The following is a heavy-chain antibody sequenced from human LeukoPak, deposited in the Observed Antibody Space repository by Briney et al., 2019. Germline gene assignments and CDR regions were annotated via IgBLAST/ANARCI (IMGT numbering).Heavy chain of an antibody. D-gene: IGHD5-18*01. CDR1: EYTFTGYY. CDR3: AAPGYKYGYVLDH. J-gene: IGHJ4*02. V-gene: IGHV1-2*02. CDR2: ISPNNGDT. Sequence: ASVKVSCKASEYTFTGYYMHWVRQAPGQGPEWMRWISPNNGDTRYSQKFQGRVTMTTDTSISTAYMELSGLTSDDTAVYYCAAPGYKYGYVLDHWGQGTLVTVSS.